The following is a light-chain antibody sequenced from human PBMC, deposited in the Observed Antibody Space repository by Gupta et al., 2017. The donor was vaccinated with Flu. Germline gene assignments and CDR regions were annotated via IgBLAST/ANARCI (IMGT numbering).Light chain of an antibody. Sequence: SVTSSCTGTRSDVGNYNFVAWDQVHPGKAHKLIIYEVSKRPSGVPGRFSGSKSGNTASLTVSGRQAEDEADYYCDTYGGLNTKVFGSGTKVTVL. V-gene: IGLV2-8*01. CDR1: RSDVGNYNF. CDR2: EVS. CDR3: DTYGGLNTKV. J-gene: IGLJ1*01.